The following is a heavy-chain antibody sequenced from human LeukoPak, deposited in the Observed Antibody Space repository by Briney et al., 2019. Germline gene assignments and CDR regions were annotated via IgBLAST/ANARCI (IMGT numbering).Heavy chain of an antibody. CDR1: GFTFSSYW. J-gene: IGHJ4*02. D-gene: IGHD2-15*01. Sequence: AGGSLRLSCAASGFTFSSYWMSWVRQAPGKGLEWVANIKQDGSEKYYVDSVKGRFTISRDNAKNSLYLQMNSPRAEDTAVYYCAFDCSGGSCYINWGQGTLVTVSS. CDR3: AFDCSGGSCYIN. CDR2: IKQDGSEK. V-gene: IGHV3-7*03.